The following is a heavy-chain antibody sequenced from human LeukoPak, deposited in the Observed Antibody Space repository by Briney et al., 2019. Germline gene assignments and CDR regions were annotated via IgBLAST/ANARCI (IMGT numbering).Heavy chain of an antibody. CDR3: AREGVVVVPV. D-gene: IGHD2-2*01. V-gene: IGHV3-48*01. Sequence: GGSLRLSCAASGFTISSYWMNWVRQAPGKGLEWVSYISSSSSTIYYADSVKGRFTISRDNAKNSLYLQMNSLRAEDTAVYYCAREGVVVVPVWGQGTLVTVSS. CDR2: ISSSSSTI. CDR1: GFTISSYW. J-gene: IGHJ4*02.